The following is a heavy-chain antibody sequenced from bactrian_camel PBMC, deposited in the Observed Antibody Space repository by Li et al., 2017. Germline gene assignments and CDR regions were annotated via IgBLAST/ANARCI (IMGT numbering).Heavy chain of an antibody. D-gene: IGHD2*01. Sequence: HVQLVESGGGSALAGGSVRLSCAASGYTFNTYSWFRQAPGQERELVSEVDPSGGTRYTDSVKGRFTISQDDAKNTLYLQMNSLKTEDTAMYYCTYRVPYNIASDWGRGTQVTVS. J-gene: IGHJ4*01. CDR3: TYRVPYNIASD. V-gene: IGHV3S1*01. CDR1: GYTFNTYS. CDR2: VDPSGGTR.